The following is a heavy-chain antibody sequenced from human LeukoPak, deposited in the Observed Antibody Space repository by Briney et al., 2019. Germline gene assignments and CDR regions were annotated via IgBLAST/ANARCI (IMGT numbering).Heavy chain of an antibody. J-gene: IGHJ4*02. D-gene: IGHD2-15*01. CDR3: ATRDPCIGGTCYGLGY. CDR1: GFIFGDCT. V-gene: IGHV3-21*04. Sequence: PGGSLRLSCAASGFIFGDCTMNWVRQAPGKGLEWVSSISSSSSYIYYADSVKGRFTISRDNSKNTVYLQMNSLRAEDTAVYYCATRDPCIGGTCYGLGYWGQGTLVTVSS. CDR2: ISSSSSYI.